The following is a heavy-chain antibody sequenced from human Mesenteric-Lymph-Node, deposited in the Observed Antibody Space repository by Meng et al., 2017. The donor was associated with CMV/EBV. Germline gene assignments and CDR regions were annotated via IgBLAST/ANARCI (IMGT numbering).Heavy chain of an antibody. Sequence: SETLSLTCTVSGYSISSGYYWGWIRQPPGKGLEWIGSIYHSGSTYYNPSLKSRVTISVDRSKNQFSLKLSSVTAADTAVYYCARDFFVRKTPGDPIWGQGTMVTVSS. D-gene: IGHD4-17*01. CDR2: IYHSGST. V-gene: IGHV4-38-2*02. CDR3: ARDFFVRKTPGDPI. J-gene: IGHJ3*02. CDR1: GYSISSGYY.